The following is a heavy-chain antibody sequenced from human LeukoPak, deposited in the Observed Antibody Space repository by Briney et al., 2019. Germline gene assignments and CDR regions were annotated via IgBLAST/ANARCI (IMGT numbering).Heavy chain of an antibody. CDR3: ARLRWPDAFGI. CDR1: GYTFTSYY. D-gene: IGHD4-23*01. J-gene: IGHJ3*02. CDR2: INPSGGST. V-gene: IGHV1-46*01. Sequence: ASVTVSCKASGYTFTSYYMHLVRQAPGQGLEWMGVINPSGGSTSYAQKVQGRVTMTRDMSRSTVDMELSSLRAEDTAVYDGARLRWPDAFGIWGQGTMVTVSS.